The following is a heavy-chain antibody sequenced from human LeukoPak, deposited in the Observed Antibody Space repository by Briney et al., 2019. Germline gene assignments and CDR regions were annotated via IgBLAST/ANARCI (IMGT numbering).Heavy chain of an antibody. J-gene: IGHJ4*02. Sequence: SVKVSCTASGGTFSSYAISWVRQTPGQGLEWMGGIIPIFGTANYAQKFQGRVTITADESTSTAYMELSSLRSEDTAVYYCADTPYYYDSGQLNHFDYWGQGTLVTVSS. D-gene: IGHD3-22*01. CDR1: GGTFSSYA. CDR3: ADTPYYYDSGQLNHFDY. CDR2: IIPIFGTA. V-gene: IGHV1-69*01.